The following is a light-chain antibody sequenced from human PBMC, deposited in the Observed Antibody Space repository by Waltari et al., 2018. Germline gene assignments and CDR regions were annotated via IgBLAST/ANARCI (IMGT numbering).Light chain of an antibody. CDR2: WAS. J-gene: IGKJ4*01. CDR1: QSIDNW. V-gene: IGKV1-5*03. CDR3: KQYNNYPLT. Sequence: DIQMTQSPSTLSASIGDRVTITCRASQSIDNWLAWYQQKAGKAPKLVSSWASHLKSGVPPRFSGSGSGTEFTLTISSLQPDDLATYYCKQYNNYPLTFGGGTKVEIK.